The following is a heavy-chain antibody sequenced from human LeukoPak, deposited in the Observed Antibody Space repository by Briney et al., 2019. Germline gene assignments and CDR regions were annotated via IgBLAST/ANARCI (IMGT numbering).Heavy chain of an antibody. Sequence: PSETLSLTCAVYGGSFSGYYWSWIRQPPGKGLEWIGEINHSGSTNYNPSLKSRVTISVDTSKNQFSLKLSSVTAADMAVYYCASQISMTKKARRHAFDIWGQGTMVTVSS. CDR2: INHSGST. CDR1: GGSFSGYY. D-gene: IGHD4-17*01. J-gene: IGHJ3*02. CDR3: ASQISMTKKARRHAFDI. V-gene: IGHV4-34*01.